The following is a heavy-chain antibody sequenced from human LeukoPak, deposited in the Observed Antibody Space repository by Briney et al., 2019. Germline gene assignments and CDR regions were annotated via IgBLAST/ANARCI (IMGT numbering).Heavy chain of an antibody. CDR2: INHSGST. CDR1: GGSFSGYY. J-gene: IGHJ2*01. V-gene: IGHV4-34*01. D-gene: IGHD3-9*01. CDR3: ARGAQYYDILTGYYRSYWYFDL. Sequence: SETLSLTCAVYGGSFSGYYRSWIRQPPRKGLEWTGEINHSGSTNYNPSLKSRVTLSVDTSKNQFSLKLSSVTAADTAVYYCARGAQYYDILTGYYRSYWYFDLWGRGTLVTVSS.